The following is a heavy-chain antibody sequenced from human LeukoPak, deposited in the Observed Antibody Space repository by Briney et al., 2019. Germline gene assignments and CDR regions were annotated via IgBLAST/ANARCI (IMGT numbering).Heavy chain of an antibody. J-gene: IGHJ4*02. D-gene: IGHD3-16*02. CDR1: GGSISSYY. CDR3: ARVFYDYVWGSYRYFDY. V-gene: IGHV4-4*07. CDR2: IHTSGST. Sequence: PSETLSLTCTVSGGSISSYYWSWIRQPAGKGLEWIGRIHTSGSTNYNPSLKSRVTMSVDTSKNQLSLKLSSVTAADTAVYYCARVFYDYVWGSYRYFDYWGQGALVTVSS.